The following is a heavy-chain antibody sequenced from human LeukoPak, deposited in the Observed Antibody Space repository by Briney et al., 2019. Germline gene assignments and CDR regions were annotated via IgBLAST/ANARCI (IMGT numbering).Heavy chain of an antibody. CDR2: IYSGGST. D-gene: IGHD6-13*01. CDR1: GFTFSHYA. V-gene: IGHV3-53*01. Sequence: GGSLRLSCAASGFTFSHYAMSWVRQAPGKGLEWVSVIYSGGSTYYADSVKGRFTISRDNSKNTLYLQMNSLRAEDTAVYYCARARAGAGTFFFDYWGQGTLVTVSS. CDR3: ARARAGAGTFFFDY. J-gene: IGHJ4*02.